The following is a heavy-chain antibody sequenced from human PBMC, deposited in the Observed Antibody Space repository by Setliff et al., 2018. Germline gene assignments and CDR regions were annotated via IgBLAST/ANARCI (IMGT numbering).Heavy chain of an antibody. J-gene: IGHJ3*02. CDR3: TRFGRDDIGI. CDR1: GFTFERNG. V-gene: IGHV3-20*04. Sequence: GESLKISCAASGFTFERNGMNWVRQAPGKGLEWVSTINWDGRTTAYADSVKGRFTISRDNANRFLYLHMNSLRADDTALYYCTRFGRDDIGIWGQGTMVTVSS. CDR2: INWDGRTT. D-gene: IGHD5-12*01.